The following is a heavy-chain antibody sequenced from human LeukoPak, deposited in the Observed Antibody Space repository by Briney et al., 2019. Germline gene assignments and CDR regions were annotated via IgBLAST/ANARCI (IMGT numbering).Heavy chain of an antibody. CDR1: GGSISSYY. V-gene: IGHV4-59*13. J-gene: IGHJ3*01. CDR3: ARVRIGETSYDASDV. D-gene: IGHD1-26*01. Sequence: SETLSLTCTVSGGSISSYYWTWIRQPPGKGLEWIGDIYITGSTNYNPYLKKRVTMSVDTSKNQFSLRLSSVTAADTAVYYCARVRIGETSYDASDVWGLGTLVTVSS. CDR2: IYITGST.